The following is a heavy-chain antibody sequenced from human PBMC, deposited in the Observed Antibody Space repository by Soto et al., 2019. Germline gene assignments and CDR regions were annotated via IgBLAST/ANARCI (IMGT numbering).Heavy chain of an antibody. Sequence: SDTPYLTCTVCGGSVRSARYYWSWIRQPPGKGLEWIGYIYYSGSTNYNPSLKSRVTISVDTSKHQFSLKLSSVTAADTAVYYCARDFRSRRVEGYYNYGMGVWGQGTTVTVSS. V-gene: IGHV4-61*01. CDR1: GGSVRSARYY. CDR2: IYYSGST. CDR3: ARDFRSRRVEGYYNYGMGV. D-gene: IGHD1-1*01. J-gene: IGHJ6*02.